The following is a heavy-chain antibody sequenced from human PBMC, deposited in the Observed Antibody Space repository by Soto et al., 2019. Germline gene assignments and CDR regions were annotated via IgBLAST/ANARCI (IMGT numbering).Heavy chain of an antibody. CDR3: ARRGYGYAFPDYFDY. Sequence: SETLSLTCTVSSFSISSGYYWGWIRQPPGRGLEWIGSFYHTGGTYYNPSLRSRVTISVDTSNNQFSLKLNSVTAADTAVYYCARRGYGYAFPDYFDYWGQGILVTVSS. CDR2: FYHTGGT. D-gene: IGHD5-18*01. J-gene: IGHJ4*02. V-gene: IGHV4-38-2*02. CDR1: SFSISSGYY.